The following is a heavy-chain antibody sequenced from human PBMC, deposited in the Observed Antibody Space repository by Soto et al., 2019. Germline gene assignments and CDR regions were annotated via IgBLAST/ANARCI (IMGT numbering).Heavy chain of an antibody. D-gene: IGHD3-3*01. CDR2: IYDSGTT. CDR3: ARARVGFLASYSLHG. Sequence: AETLSLTCTISGDSITSKRYLWAWLRQPPGKGLEWIGSIYDSGTTYYTPSLKSRVTISVDRSKNQFSLKLSSVTAADTAVYYRARARVGFLASYSLHGWGQGTTVTVS. CDR1: GDSITSKRYL. J-gene: IGHJ6*02. V-gene: IGHV4-39*07.